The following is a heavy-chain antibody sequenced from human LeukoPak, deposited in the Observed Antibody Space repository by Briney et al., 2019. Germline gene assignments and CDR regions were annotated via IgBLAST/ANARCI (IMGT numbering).Heavy chain of an antibody. D-gene: IGHD4-11*01. V-gene: IGHV1-46*03. CDR1: GYTFTRYY. CDR2: INPSGGRT. J-gene: IGHJ4*02. CDR3: ARRTTVTGFDY. Sequence: ASVKVSCKASGYTFTRYYMHWVRQAPGQGREWMGVINPSGGRTSYAQKFQGRVTITRDTSTSTVYMELSSLRSEDTAVYYCARRTTVTGFDYWGQGTLVTVSS.